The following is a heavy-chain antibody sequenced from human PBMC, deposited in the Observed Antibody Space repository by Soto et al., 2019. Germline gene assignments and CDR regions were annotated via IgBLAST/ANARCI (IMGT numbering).Heavy chain of an antibody. CDR1: GFTFSSYA. V-gene: IGHV3-23*01. J-gene: IGHJ4*02. Sequence: LRLSCAASGFTFSSYAMSWVRQAPGKGLEWVSAISGSGGSTYYADSVKGRFTISRDNSKNTLYLQMNSLRAEDTAVYYCAKGVGVDTAMALWGQGTLVTVSS. D-gene: IGHD5-18*01. CDR3: AKGVGVDTAMAL. CDR2: ISGSGGST.